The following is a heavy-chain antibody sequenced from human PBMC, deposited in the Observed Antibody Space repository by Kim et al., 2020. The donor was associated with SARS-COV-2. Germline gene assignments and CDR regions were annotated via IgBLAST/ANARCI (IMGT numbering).Heavy chain of an antibody. J-gene: IGHJ4*02. Sequence: SETLSLTCTVSGGSIRSSSYYWGWIRQTPGKGLEWIGSIYYSGSTYYNPSLKSRVTMSVDTSKNQFSLRLSSVTAADTAVYYCARPYSSSCYYLDHWGQGIWSPSPQ. CDR2: IYYSGST. CDR1: GGSIRSSSYY. CDR3: ARPYSSSCYYLDH. D-gene: IGHD6-13*01. V-gene: IGHV4-39*01.